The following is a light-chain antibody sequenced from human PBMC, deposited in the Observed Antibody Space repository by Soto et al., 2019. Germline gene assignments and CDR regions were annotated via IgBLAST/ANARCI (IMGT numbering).Light chain of an antibody. V-gene: IGKV3-20*01. J-gene: IGKJ3*01. Sequence: EIVLTQSPGTLSLSPGERGTLSCRANQSLGSAYLAWYQQKPGQAPRLLIHGASSRAAAIPDRFSGSGSGTDFTLTISNLEPADFAVYYCQQYAASPFTFGPGTKVDAK. CDR3: QQYAASPFT. CDR2: GAS. CDR1: QSLGSAY.